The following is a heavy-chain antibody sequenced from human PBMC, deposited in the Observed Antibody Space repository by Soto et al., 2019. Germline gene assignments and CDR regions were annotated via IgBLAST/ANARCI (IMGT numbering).Heavy chain of an antibody. V-gene: IGHV3-30-3*01. D-gene: IGHD1-26*01. J-gene: IGHJ6*02. CDR2: ISYDGSNK. CDR3: ASSGELPYDYYYYGMDV. Sequence: QVQLVESGGGVVQPGRSLRLSCAASGFTFSSYAMHWVRQAPGKGLEWVAVISYDGSNKYYADSVKGRFTISRDNSKNTLYLQMNRLKAEDTAVYYCASSGELPYDYYYYGMDVWGQGTTVTVSS. CDR1: GFTFSSYA.